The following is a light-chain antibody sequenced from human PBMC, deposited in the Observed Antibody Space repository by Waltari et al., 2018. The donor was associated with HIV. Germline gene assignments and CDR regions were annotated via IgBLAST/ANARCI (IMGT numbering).Light chain of an antibody. J-gene: IGKJ1*01. V-gene: IGKV4-1*01. CDR1: QSVLYSPNNKNY. CDR3: HQYASPPWT. Sequence: DIVMTQSPDSLAVSLGERATINCKSSQSVLYSPNNKNYLAWYQQKPGQPPRLLIYWASTRESGVPDRFSGSGSRTDFTLTISSLQAEDVAVYYCHQYASPPWTFDQGTKVEIK. CDR2: WAS.